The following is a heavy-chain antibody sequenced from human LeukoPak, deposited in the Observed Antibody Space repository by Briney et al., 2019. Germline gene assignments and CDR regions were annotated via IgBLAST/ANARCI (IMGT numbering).Heavy chain of an antibody. CDR1: GYTFTGYY. CDR2: INPNSGGT. V-gene: IGHV1-2*02. J-gene: IGHJ4*02. Sequence: ASVKASCKASGYTFTGYYMHWVRQAPGQGLEWMGWINPNSGGTNYAQKFQGRVTMTRDTSISTAYMELSRLRSDDTAVYYCARETVRVLRYFDWLDYFDYWGQGTLVTVSS. D-gene: IGHD3-9*01. CDR3: ARETVRVLRYFDWLDYFDY.